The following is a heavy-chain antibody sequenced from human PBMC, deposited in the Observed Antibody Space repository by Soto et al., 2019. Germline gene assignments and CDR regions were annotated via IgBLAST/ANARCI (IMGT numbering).Heavy chain of an antibody. V-gene: IGHV1-18*04. Sequence: ASVKVSCKASGYTFTSYDISWVRQAPGRGPEWMGWIRAYTGNTNYAPKLQGRVTMTTDTSTSTAYMELRNLSSADTAVYYCAQTFFYDTTGYSTFFDYWGQGTLVTVSS. D-gene: IGHD3-22*01. CDR2: IRAYTGNT. CDR1: GYTFTSYD. J-gene: IGHJ4*02. CDR3: AQTFFYDTTGYSTFFDY.